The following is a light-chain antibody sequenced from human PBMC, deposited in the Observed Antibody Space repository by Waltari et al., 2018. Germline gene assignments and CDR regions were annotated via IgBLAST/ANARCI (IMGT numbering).Light chain of an antibody. CDR3: QQYNNWPVFT. CDR1: QSVSSN. CDR2: GAT. J-gene: IGKJ3*01. V-gene: IGKV3-15*01. Sequence: DIVMTQSPATLSVSPGERATLSCRASQSVSSNLAWYQQKPGQAPRLVMYGATTRATDIPARFSGSGSGTEFTLTISSLQSEDFAVYYCQQYNNWPVFTFGPGTKVDIK.